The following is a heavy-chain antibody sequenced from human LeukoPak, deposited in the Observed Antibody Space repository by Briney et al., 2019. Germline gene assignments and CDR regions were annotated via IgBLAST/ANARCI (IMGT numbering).Heavy chain of an antibody. D-gene: IGHD3-10*01. Sequence: PGGSLRLSCVASGFTFGDNGMSWVRQAPGKGLEWVSGINWNGGSTSYADSVKGRFTISRDNAKNSLYLQMNSLRADDTAFYYCARGGFGELSHSYYLDVWGKGTTVTVSS. CDR2: INWNGGST. CDR3: ARGGFGELSHSYYLDV. CDR1: GFTFGDNG. V-gene: IGHV3-20*04. J-gene: IGHJ6*03.